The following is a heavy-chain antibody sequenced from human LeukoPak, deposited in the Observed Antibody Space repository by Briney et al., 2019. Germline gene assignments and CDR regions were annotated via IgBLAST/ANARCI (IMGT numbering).Heavy chain of an antibody. D-gene: IGHD3-22*01. CDR3: AREGIYYYDSSGYPGAFDI. J-gene: IGHJ3*02. CDR2: IYYSGST. Sequence: SETLSLTCTVSGGSISSYYWSWIRQPPGKGLEWIGYIYYSGSTNYTPSLKSRVTISVDTSKNQFSLKLSSVTAADTAVYYCAREGIYYYDSSGYPGAFDIWGQGTMVTVSS. CDR1: GGSISSYY. V-gene: IGHV4-59*01.